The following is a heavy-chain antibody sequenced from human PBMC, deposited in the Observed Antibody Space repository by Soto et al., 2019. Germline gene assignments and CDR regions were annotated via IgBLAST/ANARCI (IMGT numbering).Heavy chain of an antibody. Sequence: ASVKVSCNPSGYTFTDYFMHWVRQAPGQCLEWMGWINPHSGETHYAQKFQGRVTMTRDTSINTAHMELRRLRSDDSAVYYCARQRRDGYNYFAYWGQGTPVTVSS. CDR3: ARQRRDGYNYFAY. D-gene: IGHD5-12*01. CDR2: INPHSGET. CDR1: GYTFTDYF. J-gene: IGHJ4*02. V-gene: IGHV1-2*02.